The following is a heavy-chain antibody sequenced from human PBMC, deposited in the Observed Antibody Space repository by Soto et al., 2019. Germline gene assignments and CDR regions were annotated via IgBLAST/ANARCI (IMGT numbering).Heavy chain of an antibody. Sequence: ASVKVSCKAFGYTFTSYGISCVRQAPGQGLEWMGWISANNGNTNYAQKLQGRVTLTTDTSTSTAYMELRSLRSDDTAAYHCARQNYYGSGTYYYYFAMAVWGQGTTVTVSS. CDR2: ISANNGNT. V-gene: IGHV1-18*01. CDR1: GYTFTSYG. J-gene: IGHJ6*02. D-gene: IGHD3-10*01. CDR3: ARQNYYGSGTYYYYFAMAV.